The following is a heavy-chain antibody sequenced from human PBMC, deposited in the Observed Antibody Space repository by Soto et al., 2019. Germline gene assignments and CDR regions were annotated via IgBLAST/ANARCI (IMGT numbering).Heavy chain of an antibody. J-gene: IGHJ4*02. Sequence: GASVKVSCKASGYTFTGYGISWVRQAPGQGLEWMGWVSAYNGNTNYAQKLQGRVTMTTDTSTSTAYMELRSLRSDDTAVYYCARSQFGVVNVGYWGQGTLVTVSS. CDR1: GYTFTGYG. CDR3: ARSQFGVVNVGY. V-gene: IGHV1-18*01. CDR2: VSAYNGNT. D-gene: IGHD3-3*01.